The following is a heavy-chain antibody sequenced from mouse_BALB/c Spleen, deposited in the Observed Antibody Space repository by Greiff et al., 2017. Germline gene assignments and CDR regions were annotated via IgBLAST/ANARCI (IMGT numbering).Heavy chain of an antibody. J-gene: IGHJ1*01. CDR1: GFTFSSFG. V-gene: IGHV5-17*02. D-gene: IGHD1-1*01. Sequence: EVKLVESGGDLVKPGGSRKLSCAASGFTFSSFGMHWVRQAPEKGLEWVAYISSGSSTIYYADTVKGRFTISRDNPKNTLFLQMTSLRSEDTAMYYCARGDYYGSSYPYWYFDVWGAGTTVTVSS. CDR2: ISSGSSTI. CDR3: ARGDYYGSSYPYWYFDV.